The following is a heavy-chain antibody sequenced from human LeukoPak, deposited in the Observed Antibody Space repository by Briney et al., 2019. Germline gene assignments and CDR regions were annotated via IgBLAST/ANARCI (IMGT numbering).Heavy chain of an antibody. CDR3: ASVCISGYCSSTSCYGWFDP. CDR1: TSR. J-gene: IGHJ5*02. V-gene: IGHV1-18*01. D-gene: IGHD2-2*01. CDR2: IGTYGGDT. Sequence: GASLKVSCKATSRISWVRQAPGQGLEWMGWIGTYGGDTYYAQKFQGRITVTIDTSTSTAYMELSSLRYEDTAVYYCASVCISGYCSSTSCYGWFDPWGQGTLVTVSS.